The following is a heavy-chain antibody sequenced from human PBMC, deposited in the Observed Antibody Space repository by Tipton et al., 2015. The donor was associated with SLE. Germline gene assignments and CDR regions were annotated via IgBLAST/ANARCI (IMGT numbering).Heavy chain of an antibody. CDR2: VYYSGTT. Sequence: GLVKPSETLSLTCSVSGGPISTSSSSWGWIRQPPGKGLEWIGNVYYSGTTNSNPSLKSRLTLSVDTSKVQFSLRLSSVTAADPAVYCCASAPGGSNGFLDYWGQGPLVPVST. D-gene: IGHD4-23*01. J-gene: IGHJ4*02. V-gene: IGHV4-39*07. CDR3: ASAPGGSNGFLDY. CDR1: GGPISTSSSS.